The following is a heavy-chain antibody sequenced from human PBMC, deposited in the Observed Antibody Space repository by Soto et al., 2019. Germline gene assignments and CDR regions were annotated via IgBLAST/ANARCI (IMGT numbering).Heavy chain of an antibody. Sequence: QVQLVQSGAEVKKPGSSVKVSCKASGGSLSNYGISWVRQAPGQGLEWMGGIIPVFGTANYAQKFQGRVTITADESTSIVYMDVPSLRSEDTAVYYWARGDATKIVVTTYYGMDVWGQGTTVTVSS. CDR3: ARGDATKIVVTTYYGMDV. CDR2: IIPVFGTA. CDR1: GGSLSNYG. D-gene: IGHD4-17*01. V-gene: IGHV1-69*12. J-gene: IGHJ6*02.